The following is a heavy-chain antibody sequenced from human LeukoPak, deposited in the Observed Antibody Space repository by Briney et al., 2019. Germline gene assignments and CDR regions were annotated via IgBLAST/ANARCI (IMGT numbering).Heavy chain of an antibody. D-gene: IGHD2-15*01. CDR1: GYTFTGYY. V-gene: IGHV1-2*06. Sequence: ASVTVSCKASGYTFTGYYMHWVRQAPGQGLEWMGRINPNSGGTNYAQKFQGRVTMTRDTSISTAYMELSRLRSDDTAVYYCARVVVVAATPGGWFDPWGPGTLVTVSS. J-gene: IGHJ5*02. CDR2: INPNSGGT. CDR3: ARVVVVAATPGGWFDP.